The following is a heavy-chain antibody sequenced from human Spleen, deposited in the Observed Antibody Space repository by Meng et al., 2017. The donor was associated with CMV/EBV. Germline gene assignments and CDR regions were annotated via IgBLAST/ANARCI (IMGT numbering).Heavy chain of an antibody. Sequence: LKISCSTSGFTFSHFAMHWVRQAPGKGLEWVAVISFDGNITYYADSMRGRFTISRDNAENSLYLQMNSLRAEDTAIYYCARGVGGSDPDYWGQGTLVTVSS. J-gene: IGHJ4*02. V-gene: IGHV3-30*04. CDR3: ARGVGGSDPDY. CDR1: GFTFSHFA. CDR2: ISFDGNIT. D-gene: IGHD1-26*01.